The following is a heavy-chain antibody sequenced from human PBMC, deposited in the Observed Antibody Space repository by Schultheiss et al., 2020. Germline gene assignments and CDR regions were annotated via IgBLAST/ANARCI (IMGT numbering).Heavy chain of an antibody. V-gene: IGHV4-38-2*01. D-gene: IGHD3-22*01. CDR3: ASGYYDSSGDNAFDI. J-gene: IGHJ3*02. Sequence: SATLSLTCAVSGYSISSGYYWGWIRQPPGKGLEWIGSIYYSGSTYYTPSLKSRVTISVDTSKNQFSLKLSSVTAADTAVYYCASGYYDSSGDNAFDIWGQGTMVTVSS. CDR1: GYSISSGYY. CDR2: IYYSGST.